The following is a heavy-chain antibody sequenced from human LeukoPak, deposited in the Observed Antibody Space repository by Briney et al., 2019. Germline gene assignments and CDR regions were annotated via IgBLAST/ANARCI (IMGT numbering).Heavy chain of an antibody. V-gene: IGHV4-39*01. CDR1: GGSISSSSYY. Sequence: SETLSLTCTVSGGSISSSSYYWGWIRQPPGKGLEWIGSIYYSGSTYYNPSLKSRVTISVDTSKNQFSLKLSSVTAADTAVYYCARQSDYGHYYYYMDVWGKGTTVTISS. J-gene: IGHJ6*03. CDR2: IYYSGST. CDR3: ARQSDYGHYYYYMDV. D-gene: IGHD4-17*01.